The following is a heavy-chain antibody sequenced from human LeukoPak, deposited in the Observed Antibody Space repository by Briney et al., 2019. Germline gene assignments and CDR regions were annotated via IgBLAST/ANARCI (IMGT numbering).Heavy chain of an antibody. CDR1: RGTFSSYA. CDR3: ARVPNRLRGSFGAFDI. J-gene: IGHJ3*02. V-gene: IGHV1-69*13. CDR2: IIPIFGTA. Sequence: GASVKVSCKASRGTFSSYAISWVRQAPGQGLEWMGGIIPIFGTANYAQKFQGRVTITADESTSTAYMELSSLRSEDTAVYYCARVPNRLRGSFGAFDIWGQGTMVTVSS. D-gene: IGHD1-26*01.